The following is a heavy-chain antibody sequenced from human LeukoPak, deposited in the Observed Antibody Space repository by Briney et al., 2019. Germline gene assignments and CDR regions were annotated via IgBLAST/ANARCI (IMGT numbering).Heavy chain of an antibody. J-gene: IGHJ3*01. CDR2: ISSSGTTI. CDR3: ARDFLHLGG. V-gene: IGHV3-48*03. Sequence: GGSLRLSCAASGFTFSSYEMNWVRQAPGKGLEWVSYISSSGTTIYYADSVKGRFTISRDNAKNTLYLQMNSLRAEDTAVYYCARDFLHLGGWGQGTVVTVSS. D-gene: IGHD3-16*01. CDR1: GFTFSSYE.